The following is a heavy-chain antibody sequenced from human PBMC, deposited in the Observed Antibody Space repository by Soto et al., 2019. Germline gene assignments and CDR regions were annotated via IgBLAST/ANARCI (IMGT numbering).Heavy chain of an antibody. CDR2: IYYSGST. CDR3: ERQRNSVATQTYLDS. D-gene: IGHD2-21*02. CDR1: GDSINNRSYY. Sequence: SETLSLTCTVTGDSINNRSYYWGWIRQPPGKGLEWIGSIYYSGSTYNNPSLKSRVSMSVDTSKNQFSLKLRSVTAADTALYYCERQRNSVATQTYLDSWGQGSRVTVSS. V-gene: IGHV4-39*01. J-gene: IGHJ4*02.